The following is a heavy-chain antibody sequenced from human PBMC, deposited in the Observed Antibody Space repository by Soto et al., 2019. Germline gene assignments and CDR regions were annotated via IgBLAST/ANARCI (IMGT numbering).Heavy chain of an antibody. D-gene: IGHD3-10*01. CDR1: GYTFTSYG. CDR2: ISAYNGNT. J-gene: IGHJ6*02. Sequence: QVQLVQSGAEVKKPGASVKVSCKASGYTFTSYGISWVRQAPGQGLEWMGWISAYNGNTNYAQKLQGTVTMTTDTSTNTASRELRSLRADDTAVYYWARVSAMVREVMGYYYGMDVWGQGTTDTVSS. V-gene: IGHV1-18*01. CDR3: ARVSAMVREVMGYYYGMDV.